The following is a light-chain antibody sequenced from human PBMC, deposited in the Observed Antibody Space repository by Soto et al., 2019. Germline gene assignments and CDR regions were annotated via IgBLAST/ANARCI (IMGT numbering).Light chain of an antibody. J-gene: IGKJ1*01. V-gene: IGKV3-20*01. CDR2: GVS. CDR3: QHYNSYSEA. Sequence: EIVLTQSPGTLSLSPGERATLSCRASQTINSGLAWYQHKRGQAPRLLIYGVSVRAIGIPDRFGGSGSGTDFTLTISRLEPEDFATYYCQHYNSYSEAFGQGTKVELK. CDR1: QTINSG.